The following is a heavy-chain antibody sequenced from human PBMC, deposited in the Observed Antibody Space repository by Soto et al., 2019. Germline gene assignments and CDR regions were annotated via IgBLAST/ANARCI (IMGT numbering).Heavy chain of an antibody. CDR1: GGYVSSGSYY. J-gene: IGHJ4*02. CDR3: AREPNYFDY. V-gene: IGHV4-61*01. Sequence: SETLSLTCTVSGGYVSSGSYYWSWIRQPPGKGMEWIGYIYYSGSTNYNPSLQGRVNMTTDTSTSTAYMELRSLRSDDTAVYYCAREPNYFDYWGQGTLVTVSS. CDR2: IYYSGST.